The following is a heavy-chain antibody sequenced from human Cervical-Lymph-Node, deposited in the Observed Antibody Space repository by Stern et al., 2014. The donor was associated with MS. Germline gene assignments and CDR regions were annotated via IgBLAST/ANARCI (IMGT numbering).Heavy chain of an antibody. Sequence: VQLVQSGPGLVKPSETLSLTCSVSGGSISSYYWNWIRQPPGKGLEWIANVHYSGTTNSNPSLKSRVTILLDKSMNKISLKLTSVTAADTAVYYCAGSGTYYPDYWGQGILVTVSS. CDR2: VHYSGTT. D-gene: IGHD3-3*01. V-gene: IGHV4-59*08. CDR3: AGSGTYYPDY. J-gene: IGHJ4*02. CDR1: GGSISSYY.